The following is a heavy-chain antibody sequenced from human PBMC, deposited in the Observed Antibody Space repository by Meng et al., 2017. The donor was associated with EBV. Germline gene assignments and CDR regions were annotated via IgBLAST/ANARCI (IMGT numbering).Heavy chain of an antibody. Sequence: QVRVLQVAAGVNKPGSSVKVSCKTSGGPFRYYAISWVRQAPGQGLEWLGGFLPRLGAPNYAQKFHGRVKITADESTSTHYMDLSSLRSEDTAIYYCASESGRGYTPDYWGQGTLVTVSS. V-gene: IGHV1-69*01. CDR3: ASESGRGYTPDY. D-gene: IGHD3-10*01. CDR1: GGPFRYYA. J-gene: IGHJ4*02. CDR2: FLPRLGAP.